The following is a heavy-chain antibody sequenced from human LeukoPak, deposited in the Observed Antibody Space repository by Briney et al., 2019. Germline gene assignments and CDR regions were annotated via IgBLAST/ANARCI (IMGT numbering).Heavy chain of an antibody. CDR2: ISGSGGST. Sequence: PGGSLRLSCAASGFIFSSYAMSWVRQAPGKGLEWVSGISGSGGSTYYADSVKGRFIISRDNSKNTLYLQMHSLRAEDTAIYFCAKDLRSVYGDYYFDSWGQGTLVTVSS. V-gene: IGHV3-23*01. CDR1: GFIFSSYA. J-gene: IGHJ4*02. D-gene: IGHD4-17*01. CDR3: AKDLRSVYGDYYFDS.